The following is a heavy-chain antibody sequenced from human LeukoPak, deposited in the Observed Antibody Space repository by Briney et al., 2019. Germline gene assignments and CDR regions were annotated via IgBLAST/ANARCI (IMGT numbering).Heavy chain of an antibody. Sequence: GGSLRLSCAASGFTLSSYEMNWVRQAPGKGLEWVSYISSSGSTIYYADSVKGRFTISRDNAKNSLYLQMNSLRAEDTAVYYCARDRFRPLFDYWGQGTLVTVSS. J-gene: IGHJ4*02. CDR1: GFTLSSYE. CDR3: ARDRFRPLFDY. V-gene: IGHV3-48*03. CDR2: ISSSGSTI.